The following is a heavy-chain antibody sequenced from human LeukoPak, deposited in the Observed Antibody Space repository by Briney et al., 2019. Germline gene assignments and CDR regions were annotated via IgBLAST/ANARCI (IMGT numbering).Heavy chain of an antibody. CDR2: VSYSGTT. Sequence: SETLSLTCTVSGGSISSSSFFWAWIRQPPGKGLEWIGTVSYSGTTYYSPSLKSRVTISVDTSKNHFSLRLTSVTAADTALYYCAKLTCSSTFCPLDYWGQGTLVTVSS. CDR3: AKLTCSSTFCPLDY. V-gene: IGHV4-39*02. CDR1: GGSISSSSFF. J-gene: IGHJ4*02. D-gene: IGHD2-2*01.